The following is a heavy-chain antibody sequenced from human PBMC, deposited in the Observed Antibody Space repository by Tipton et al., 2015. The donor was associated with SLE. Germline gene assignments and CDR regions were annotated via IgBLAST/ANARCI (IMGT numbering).Heavy chain of an antibody. CDR2: IYFSGST. CDR3: ARGGSGGYEGLSDYYGMDV. Sequence: TLSLTCSVSGDSINSFYWSWIRQPPGKGLEWIGYIYFSGSTDYNPSLKSRVSISVDTPKNQFSLRLNSVTAAGTAVYYCARGGSGGYEGLSDYYGMDVWGQGATVTVSS. CDR1: GDSINSFY. J-gene: IGHJ6*02. D-gene: IGHD1-26*01. V-gene: IGHV4-59*01.